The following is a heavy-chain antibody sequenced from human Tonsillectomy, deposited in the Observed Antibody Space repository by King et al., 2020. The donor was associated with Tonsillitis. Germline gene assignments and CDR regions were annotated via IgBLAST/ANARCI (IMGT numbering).Heavy chain of an antibody. CDR2: TYPGDSGT. D-gene: IGHD6-13*01. CDR1: GYRFSSHW. Sequence: VQLVESGAEVKKPGESLKISCKGSGYRFSSHWIGWVRQMPGKGLEWMGITYPGDSGTRYSPSFECQVTISVDKSTNTAYRQWSSLKASDSAMYYCARLPYSSCWLDAFDVWGQGTVVIISS. V-gene: IGHV5-51*01. J-gene: IGHJ3*01. CDR3: ARLPYSSCWLDAFDV.